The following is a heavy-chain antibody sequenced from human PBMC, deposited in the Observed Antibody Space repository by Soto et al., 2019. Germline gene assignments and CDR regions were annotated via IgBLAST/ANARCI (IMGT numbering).Heavy chain of an antibody. CDR3: AREKGSTAMAFDY. Sequence: SETLSLTCTVSGGSISSSNYYWGWIRQPPGKGLEWIGSIYYSGNTYYNPSLKSRVTMSVDTSKNQFSLKLSSVTAADTAVYYCAREKGSTAMAFDYWGQGTLVTVSS. V-gene: IGHV4-39*07. CDR2: IYYSGNT. D-gene: IGHD5-18*01. CDR1: GGSISSSNYY. J-gene: IGHJ4*02.